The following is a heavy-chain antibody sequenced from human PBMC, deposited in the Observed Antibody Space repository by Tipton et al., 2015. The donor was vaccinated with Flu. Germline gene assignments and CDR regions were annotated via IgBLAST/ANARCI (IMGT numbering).Heavy chain of an antibody. CDR1: GGSMSNNF. CDR3: ARDPHKLGGESDAFDI. CDR2: IYASGVT. J-gene: IGHJ3*02. Sequence: TLSLTCTVSGGSMSNNFWSWFRQPAEKGLEWIGRIYASGVTNYNPSLKSRVTMSIDTSKNQFSLRLSSVTAADTVVYYCARDPHKLGGESDAFDIWGQGTMVTVSS. D-gene: IGHD7-27*01. V-gene: IGHV4-4*07.